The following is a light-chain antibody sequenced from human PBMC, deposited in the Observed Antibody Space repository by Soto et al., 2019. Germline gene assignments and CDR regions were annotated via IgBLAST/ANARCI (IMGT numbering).Light chain of an antibody. CDR1: QDINNS. Sequence: DIQMTQSLSSLSASVGDRVTITCQANQDINNSLNWYQQRPGEAPKLMISDASLLEAWVPSRFSGSGFGTTFPLTISSLQPEDFATDYCQQFDNLPLTFGGGTKVELK. J-gene: IGKJ4*01. V-gene: IGKV1-33*01. CDR3: QQFDNLPLT. CDR2: DAS.